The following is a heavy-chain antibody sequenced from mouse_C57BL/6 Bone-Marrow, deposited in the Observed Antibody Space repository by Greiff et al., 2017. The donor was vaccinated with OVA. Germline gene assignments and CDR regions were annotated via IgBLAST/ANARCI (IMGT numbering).Heavy chain of an antibody. CDR1: GFSLTSYG. CDR3: ASYYYAMDY. Sequence: VHLVESGPGLVQPSQSLSITCTVSGFSLTSYGVHWVRQSPGKGLEWLGVIWSGGSTDYNAAFISRLSISKDNSKSQVFFKMNSLQADDTAIYYCASYYYAMDYWGQGTSVTVSS. CDR2: IWSGGST. V-gene: IGHV2-2*01. J-gene: IGHJ4*01.